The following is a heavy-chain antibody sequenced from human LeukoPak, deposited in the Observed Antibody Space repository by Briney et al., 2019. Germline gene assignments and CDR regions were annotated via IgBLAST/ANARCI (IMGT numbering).Heavy chain of an antibody. CDR3: ARAGISGYHFDY. D-gene: IGHD3-22*01. CDR1: GFTFSTYS. Sequence: TGGSLRLSCAASGFTFSTYSMTWVRQAPGKGLEWVSSISSSSTYIYYADSVKGRFTISRDNAKNSLYLQMDSLRAEDTAVYYCARAGISGYHFDYWGQGTLVTVSS. V-gene: IGHV3-21*01. CDR2: ISSSSTYI. J-gene: IGHJ4*02.